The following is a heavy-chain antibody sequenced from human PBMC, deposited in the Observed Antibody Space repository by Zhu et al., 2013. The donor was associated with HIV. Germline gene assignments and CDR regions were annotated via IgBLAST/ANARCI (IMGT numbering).Heavy chain of an antibody. V-gene: IGHV1-46*03. CDR1: GYTFTSYY. CDR2: IHPSGGST. Sequence: QVQLVQSGAEVKKPGASVKVSCKASGYTFTSYYVHWVRQAPGQGLEWMGIIHPSGGSTSYAQKFQGRVTMTRDTSTSTVYMELSSLRSEDTAVYYCARVGYDSSGYYQLNYFDYWGQGTLVTVSS. D-gene: IGHD3-22*01. CDR3: ARVGYDSSGYYQLNYFDY. J-gene: IGHJ4*02.